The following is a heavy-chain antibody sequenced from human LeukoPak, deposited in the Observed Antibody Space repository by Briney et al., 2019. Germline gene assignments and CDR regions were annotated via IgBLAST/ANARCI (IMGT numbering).Heavy chain of an antibody. CDR3: AKDPDPDYYDSSGYYYPSSLY. Sequence: PGGSLRLSCAASGFTFSSYAMSWVLQAPGKGLEWVSAISGSGGSTYYADSVKGRFTISRDNSKNTLYLQMNSLRAEDTAVYYCAKDPDPDYYDSSGYYYPSSLYWGQGTLVTVSS. J-gene: IGHJ4*02. CDR2: ISGSGGST. CDR1: GFTFSSYA. V-gene: IGHV3-23*01. D-gene: IGHD3-22*01.